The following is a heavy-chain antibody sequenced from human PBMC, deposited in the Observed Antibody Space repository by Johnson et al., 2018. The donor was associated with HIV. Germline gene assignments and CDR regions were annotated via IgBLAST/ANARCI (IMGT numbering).Heavy chain of an antibody. CDR3: TTVDGGGDGYSGHAFDI. D-gene: IGHD2-21*01. V-gene: IGHV3-15*01. Sequence: VQLVESGGGLVKPGGSLRLSCAASGFTFSNAWMSWVRQAPGKGLEWVGHIKSRTDGGTTDYAAHVKGRFTIARDDSKNNLYLQMNSLKTEDTAVYSCTTVDGGGDGYSGHAFDIWGQGTMVTVSS. CDR2: IKSRTDGGTT. CDR1: GFTFSNAW. J-gene: IGHJ3*02.